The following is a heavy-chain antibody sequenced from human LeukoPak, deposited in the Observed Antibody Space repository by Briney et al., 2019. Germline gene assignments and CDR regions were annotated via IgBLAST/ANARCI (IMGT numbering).Heavy chain of an antibody. J-gene: IGHJ5*02. Sequence: PGGSLRLSCAASGFTFSDYYMTWIRQAPGKGLEWISYISSGGRTMYYTDSVKGRFTISRDNAKNSLYLQMNSLRAEDTAVYYCAKDPRETRIAAAGTGFRFDPWGQGTLVTVSS. CDR2: ISSGGRTM. V-gene: IGHV3-11*01. CDR3: AKDPRETRIAAAGTGFRFDP. D-gene: IGHD6-13*01. CDR1: GFTFSDYY.